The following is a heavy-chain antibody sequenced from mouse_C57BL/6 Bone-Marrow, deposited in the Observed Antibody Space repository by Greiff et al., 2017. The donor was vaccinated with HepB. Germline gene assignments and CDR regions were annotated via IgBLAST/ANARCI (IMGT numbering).Heavy chain of an antibody. D-gene: IGHD2-1*01. CDR1: GYTFTDYY. V-gene: IGHV1-75*01. CDR3: ARSGACYYGHEGWFAY. CDR2: IFPGSGST. J-gene: IGHJ3*01. Sequence: VQLQQSGPELVKPGASVKISCKASGYTFTDYYINWVKQRPGQGLEWIGWIFPGSGSTYYNEKFKGKATLTVDKSSSTAYMLLSSLTSEDSAVYFCARSGACYYGHEGWFAYWGQGTLVTVSA.